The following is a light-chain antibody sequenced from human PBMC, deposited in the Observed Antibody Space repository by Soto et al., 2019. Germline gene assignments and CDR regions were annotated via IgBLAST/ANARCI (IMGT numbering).Light chain of an antibody. Sequence: DAVLTQAPLSSPVTLGQPASISCRSSQNLVHSDGTTFLSWLHQRPGQPPRLLIYKISNRLSGVTDRFSGSGAATEFTLKISRVEAEAVGVYYCMQDKNSHRTFGKGTKADI. CDR2: KIS. CDR1: QNLVHSDGTTF. CDR3: MQDKNSHRT. J-gene: IGKJ1*01. V-gene: IGKV2-24*01.